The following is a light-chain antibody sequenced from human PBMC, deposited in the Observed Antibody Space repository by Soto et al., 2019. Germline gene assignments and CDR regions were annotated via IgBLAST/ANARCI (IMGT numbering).Light chain of an antibody. CDR2: GAS. V-gene: IGKV3-20*01. Sequence: EIVLTQSPGTLSLSPGERATLSCRASQSVSSTYLAWCQQKPGQAPRLLIYGASSRATGIPDRFSGSGSGTDFTLTISRLEPEDFAAYYCQHYGSLVLTFGGGTKVEIK. CDR3: QHYGSLVLT. J-gene: IGKJ4*01. CDR1: QSVSSTY.